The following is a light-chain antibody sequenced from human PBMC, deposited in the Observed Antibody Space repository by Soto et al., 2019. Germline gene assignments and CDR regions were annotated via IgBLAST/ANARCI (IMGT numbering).Light chain of an antibody. Sequence: QSVLTQPASVSGSPGQSITISCTGTSSDVGPYNYVSWYQHHPGKAPKLMIYEVSNRPSGVSNRFSGSKSGNTASLTISGRQAEDEADYYCSSYTSSSTLVFGGGTKLTVL. CDR2: EVS. V-gene: IGLV2-14*01. J-gene: IGLJ3*02. CDR1: SSDVGPYNY. CDR3: SSYTSSSTLV.